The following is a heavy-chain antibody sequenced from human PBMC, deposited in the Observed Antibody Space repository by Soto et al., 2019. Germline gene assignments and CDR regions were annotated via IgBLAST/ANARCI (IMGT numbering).Heavy chain of an antibody. J-gene: IGHJ4*02. Sequence: QVQLQQSGPGLVKPSQTLSLTCGISGASVSSNNSAWDWIRQSPSRGLEWLGRTYYRSKWYNEYAVSVKSLITSNPDTSTNHSSLHMNSVTPEDTALYYCAREVTGSCDTWGRGTLVTVSS. CDR3: AREVTGSCDT. V-gene: IGHV6-1*01. CDR1: GASVSSNNSA. CDR2: TYYRSKWYN. D-gene: IGHD6-13*01.